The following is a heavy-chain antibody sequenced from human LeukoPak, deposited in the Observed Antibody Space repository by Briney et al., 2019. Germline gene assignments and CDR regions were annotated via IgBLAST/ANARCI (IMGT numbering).Heavy chain of an antibody. CDR1: GGSISSSSYY. Sequence: SETLSLTCTVSGGSISSSSYYWGWIRQPPGKGLEWIGGIYYSGSTYYNPSLKSRVTISVDTSKNQFSLKLSSVTAADTAVYYCARDQYDSSGYYSTPSDYWGQGTLVTVSS. V-gene: IGHV4-39*07. J-gene: IGHJ4*02. CDR2: IYYSGST. CDR3: ARDQYDSSGYYSTPSDY. D-gene: IGHD3-22*01.